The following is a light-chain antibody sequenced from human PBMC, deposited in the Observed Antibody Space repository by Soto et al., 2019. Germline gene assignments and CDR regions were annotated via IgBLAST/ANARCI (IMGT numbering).Light chain of an antibody. CDR2: GVS. CDR3: QQYGSSPGT. CDR1: QSVGSN. V-gene: IGKV3-15*01. Sequence: DIVMTQSPATLSVSPGETATLSCRASQSVGSNLAWYQQKPAQAPRLLIYGVSTRATGTPARFSGSGSGTDFTLTISRLEPEDFAVYYCQQYGSSPGTFGQGTKVDIK. J-gene: IGKJ1*01.